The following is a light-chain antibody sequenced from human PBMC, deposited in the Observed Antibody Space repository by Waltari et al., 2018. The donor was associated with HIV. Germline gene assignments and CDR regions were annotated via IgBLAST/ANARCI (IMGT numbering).Light chain of an antibody. CDR2: KNI. J-gene: IGLJ1*01. CDR3: TGWDASLSEYV. Sequence: QSVLTQPPSASGTPGQRVTISCSGSYSNIGSDNVYWYQHLPGPAPKLLIYKNIQRPSGVHDRFPGSKSGASAYLAISGLRSEDEADYYCTGWDASLSEYVFGPGTRVTV. CDR1: YSNIGSDN. V-gene: IGLV1-47*01.